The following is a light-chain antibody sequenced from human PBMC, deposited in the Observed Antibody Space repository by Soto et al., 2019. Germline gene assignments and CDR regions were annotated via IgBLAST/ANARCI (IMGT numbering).Light chain of an antibody. CDR1: SSDVGGYNY. Sequence: QSALNQPASVSGSPGQSITISCTGTSSDVGGYNYVSWYQQHPGKAPKLMIYDVSNRPSGVSNRFSGSKSGNTASLTISGLQAEDEADYYCSSYTSSSTPLVFGTGTKVTVL. CDR3: SSYTSSSTPLV. CDR2: DVS. V-gene: IGLV2-14*01. J-gene: IGLJ1*01.